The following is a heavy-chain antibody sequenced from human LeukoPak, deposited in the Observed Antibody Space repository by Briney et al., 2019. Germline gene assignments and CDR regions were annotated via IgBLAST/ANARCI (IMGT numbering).Heavy chain of an antibody. V-gene: IGHV3-64*01. Sequence: GGSLRLSCVASGFNFNYYAMHWVRQAPGKGLEYISALNSNGGSTYYANSVKGRFTISRGNSKNTLYLQMGSLRPEDMAVYYCARVGTIRWYNDYWGQGTLVTVSS. CDR2: LNSNGGST. CDR3: ARVGTIRWYNDY. J-gene: IGHJ4*02. CDR1: GFNFNYYA. D-gene: IGHD6-13*01.